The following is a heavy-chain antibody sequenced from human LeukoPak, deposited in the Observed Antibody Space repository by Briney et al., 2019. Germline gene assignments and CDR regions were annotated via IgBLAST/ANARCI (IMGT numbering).Heavy chain of an antibody. CDR2: INPNSGGT. Sequence: ASVKVSCKASGYTFTGYYMHWVRQAPGQGLEWMGWINPNSGGTNYAQKFQGRVTMTRDTSISTAYMELSRLRSDDTAVYYCARAYSSSWHHDYWGQGTLVTVSS. J-gene: IGHJ4*02. CDR1: GYTFTGYY. V-gene: IGHV1-2*02. D-gene: IGHD6-13*01. CDR3: ARAYSSSWHHDY.